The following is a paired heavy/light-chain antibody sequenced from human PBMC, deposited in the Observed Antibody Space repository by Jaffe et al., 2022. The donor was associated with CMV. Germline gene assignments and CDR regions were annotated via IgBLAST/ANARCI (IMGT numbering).Heavy chain of an antibody. CDR2: IWYDGSNK. CDR1: GFTFSSYG. J-gene: IGHJ6*02. CDR3: ARDLRYWNPIQLTYYYGMDV. Sequence: QVQLVESGGGVVQPGRSLRLSCAASGFTFSSYGMHWVRQAPGKGLEWVAVIWYDGSNKYYADSVKGRFTISRDNSKNTLYLQMNSLRAEDTAVYYCARDLRYWNPIQLTYYYGMDVWGQGTTVTVSS. D-gene: IGHD1-1*01. V-gene: IGHV3-33*01.
Light chain of an antibody. CDR2: AAS. CDR1: QSISSY. CDR3: QQSYSTPGFT. Sequence: DIQMTQSPSSLSASVGDRVTITCRASQSISSYLNWYQQKPGKAPKLLIYAASSLQSGVPSRFSGSGSGTDFTLTISSLQPEDFATYYCQQSYSTPGFTFGPGTKVDIK. V-gene: IGKV1-39*01. J-gene: IGKJ3*01.